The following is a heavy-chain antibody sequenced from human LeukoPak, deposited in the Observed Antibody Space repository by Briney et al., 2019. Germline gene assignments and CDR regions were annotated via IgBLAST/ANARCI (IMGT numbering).Heavy chain of an antibody. CDR1: GGSISSSSYY. Sequence: SETLTLTCTVSGGSISSSSYYWGWIRQPPGKRLEWIGSIYYSGSTYYNPSLKSRVTISVDTSKNQFSLKLRSVTAADTAVYYCVLDYGDYAFDYWGQGTLVTVSP. CDR2: IYYSGST. V-gene: IGHV4-39*01. CDR3: VLDYGDYAFDY. J-gene: IGHJ4*02. D-gene: IGHD4-17*01.